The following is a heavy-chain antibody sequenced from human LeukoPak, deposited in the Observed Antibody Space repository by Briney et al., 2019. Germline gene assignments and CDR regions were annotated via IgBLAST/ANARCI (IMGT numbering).Heavy chain of an antibody. J-gene: IGHJ4*02. CDR1: GISFRSYG. CDR3: ATDISTHYFGS. V-gene: IGHV3-30*02. CDR2: VWYDASNK. Sequence: GGSLRLSCAASGISFRSYGMHWVRQAPGKGLEWVTFVWYDASNKYYAESVKGRFTISRDNSRNTVFLQMNSLRAEDTAIYYCATDISTHYFGSWGQGTLVTVSS. D-gene: IGHD3-9*01.